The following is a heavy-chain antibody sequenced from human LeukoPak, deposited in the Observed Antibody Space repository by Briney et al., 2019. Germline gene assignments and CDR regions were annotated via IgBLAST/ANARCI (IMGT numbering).Heavy chain of an antibody. D-gene: IGHD3-10*01. Sequence: GESLKISCKGSGYSFTSYWIGWVRQMPGKGLEWMGIIFPGDSDTRYSPSFQGQVPISADKSISTAYLQWSSLKASDTAMYYCARTKYYYTSGSYYWFDPWGQGTLVTVSS. J-gene: IGHJ5*02. V-gene: IGHV5-51*01. CDR1: GYSFTSYW. CDR3: ARTKYYYTSGSYYWFDP. CDR2: IFPGDSDT.